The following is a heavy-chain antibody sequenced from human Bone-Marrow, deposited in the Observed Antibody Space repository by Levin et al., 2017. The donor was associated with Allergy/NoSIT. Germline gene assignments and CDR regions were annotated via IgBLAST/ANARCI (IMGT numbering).Heavy chain of an antibody. CDR2: IYHSGST. J-gene: IGHJ4*02. CDR3: ARGDDSSAWYGAYYFDF. V-gene: IGHV4-38-2*01. CDR1: GSSITSGYY. Sequence: SETLSLSCAVSGSSITSGYYWGWIRQPPGKGLEWIGCIYHSGSTHNSPSLKSRVTISVDTSKNQFSLKLSSVTAADTAVYYCARGDDSSAWYGAYYFDFWGQGTLVTVSS. D-gene: IGHD6-19*01.